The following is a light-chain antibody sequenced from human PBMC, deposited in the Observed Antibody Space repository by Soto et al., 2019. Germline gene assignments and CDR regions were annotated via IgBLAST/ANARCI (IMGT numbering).Light chain of an antibody. J-gene: IGKJ1*01. CDR1: QSVSSN. Sequence: EIVMTQSPSTLSVSPVERATLSCIASQSVSSNLAWYQQKPGQAPRLLIYGASTRATGIPARFSGSGSGTEFTLTISSLQSEDFAVYYCQQYNNWPRTFGQGTKVDI. V-gene: IGKV3-15*01. CDR3: QQYNNWPRT. CDR2: GAS.